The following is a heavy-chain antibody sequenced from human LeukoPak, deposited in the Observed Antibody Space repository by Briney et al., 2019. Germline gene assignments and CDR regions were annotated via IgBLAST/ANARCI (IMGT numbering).Heavy chain of an antibody. CDR3: ARDPAIFGVAREYYFDY. CDR2: ISSSSSTI. J-gene: IGHJ4*02. D-gene: IGHD3-3*01. CDR1: GFTFSSYS. V-gene: IGHV3-48*02. Sequence: GGSLRLSCAASGFTFSSYSMNWVRQAPGKGLEWVSYISSSSSTIYYADSVKGRFTISRDNAKNSLYLQMNSLRDEDTAVYYCARDPAIFGVAREYYFDYWGQGTLVTVSS.